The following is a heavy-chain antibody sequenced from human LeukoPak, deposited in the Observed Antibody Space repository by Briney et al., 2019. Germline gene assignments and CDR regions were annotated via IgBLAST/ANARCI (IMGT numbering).Heavy chain of an antibody. CDR1: GFTFSSYS. J-gene: IGHJ6*03. V-gene: IGHV3-48*01. Sequence: GGSLRLSCAASGFTFSSYSMNWVRQAPGKGLEWISYISSSSSAIYYADSMKGRFTISRDNAKNSLYLEMNSLRADDTAVYYCARVRKLSYMDVWGQGTTVTVSS. CDR2: ISSSSSAI. CDR3: ARVRKLSYMDV.